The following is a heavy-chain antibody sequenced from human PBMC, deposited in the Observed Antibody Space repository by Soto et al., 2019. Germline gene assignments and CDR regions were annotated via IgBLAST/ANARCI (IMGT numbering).Heavy chain of an antibody. J-gene: IGHJ6*02. CDR1: GFTFSSYS. Sequence: DVQLVESGGGLVQPGGSLRLSCAASGFTFSSYSMNWVRQAPGKGLEWVSYISTSSSTIYSADSVKGRFTISRDNAKNSLYLQMNSLRDEDTAVYYCAGRKVGAATSYYYYGMDVWGQGTTVTVSS. D-gene: IGHD1-26*01. CDR3: AGRKVGAATSYYYYGMDV. V-gene: IGHV3-48*02. CDR2: ISTSSSTI.